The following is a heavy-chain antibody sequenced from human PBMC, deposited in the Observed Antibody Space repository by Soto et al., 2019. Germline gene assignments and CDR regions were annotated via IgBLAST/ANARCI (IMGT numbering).Heavy chain of an antibody. J-gene: IGHJ1*01. Sequence: GGSVRLSCAASGFTFSSYGMHWVRQAPGKGLEWVAVIWYDGSNKYYADSVKGRFTISRDNSKNTLYLQMNSLRAEDTAVYYCARDGTYSGSSFFQHWGQGTLVTVSS. D-gene: IGHD1-26*01. CDR2: IWYDGSNK. V-gene: IGHV3-33*01. CDR3: ARDGTYSGSSFFQH. CDR1: GFTFSSYG.